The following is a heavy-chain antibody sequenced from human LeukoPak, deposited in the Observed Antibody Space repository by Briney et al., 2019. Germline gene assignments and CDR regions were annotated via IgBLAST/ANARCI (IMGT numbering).Heavy chain of an antibody. Sequence: GGSLRLSCAGSGFTFSSYAMSWVRQAPGKGLEWVSAISGSGGSTYYADSVKGRFTISRDNSRNTLYLQMNSLRAEDTAVYYCAREPTYYYDSSGSNYWGQGTLVTVSS. J-gene: IGHJ4*02. V-gene: IGHV3-23*01. CDR1: GFTFSSYA. D-gene: IGHD3-22*01. CDR3: AREPTYYYDSSGSNY. CDR2: ISGSGGST.